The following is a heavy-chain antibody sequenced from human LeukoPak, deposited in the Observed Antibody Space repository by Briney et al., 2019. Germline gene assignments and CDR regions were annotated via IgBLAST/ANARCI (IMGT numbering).Heavy chain of an antibody. D-gene: IGHD2-2*02. CDR2: INSDGSST. CDR3: ARVYGYCSSTSCYTTTTYYYYYMDV. CDR1: GFTFSSYE. V-gene: IGHV3-74*01. J-gene: IGHJ6*03. Sequence: GGSLRLSCAASGFTFSSYEMSWVRQAPGKGLVWVSRINSDGSSTSYADSVKGRFTISRDNAKNTLYLQMNSLRAEDTAVYYCARVYGYCSSTSCYTTTTYYYYYMDVWGKGTTVTVSS.